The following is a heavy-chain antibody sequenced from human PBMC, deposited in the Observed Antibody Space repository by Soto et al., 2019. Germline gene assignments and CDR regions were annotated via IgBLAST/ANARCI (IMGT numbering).Heavy chain of an antibody. V-gene: IGHV4-31*03. D-gene: IGHD2-15*01. J-gene: IGHJ6*02. CDR2: IYDSRST. CDR3: ARERTDATGVFGMDV. CDR1: GGSISSGDYY. Sequence: QVQLQESGPGLVKPSQTLSLTCTVSGGSISSGDYYWTWIRQHPGKGLEWIGYIYDSRSTYYTPSLKSRLTISVDTSKNQFSLKLSSVSAADTAVYYCARERTDATGVFGMDVWGQGTTVTVSS.